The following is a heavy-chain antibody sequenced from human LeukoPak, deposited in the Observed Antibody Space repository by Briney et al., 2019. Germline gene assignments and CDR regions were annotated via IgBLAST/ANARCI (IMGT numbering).Heavy chain of an antibody. V-gene: IGHV3-23*01. CDR1: GFTFSSYA. Sequence: GGSLRLSCAASGFTFSSYAMSWVRQAPGKGVEWGSAISGSGGSTYYADSVKGRFTISRDNSKNTLYLQMNSLRAEDTAVYYCAKDWGYTPEVSRYWGQGTLVTVSS. CDR3: AKDWGYTPEVSRY. D-gene: IGHD3-16*01. J-gene: IGHJ4*02. CDR2: ISGSGGST.